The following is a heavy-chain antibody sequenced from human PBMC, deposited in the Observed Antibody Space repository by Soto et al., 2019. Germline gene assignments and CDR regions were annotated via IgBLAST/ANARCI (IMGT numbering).Heavy chain of an antibody. V-gene: IGHV3-30-3*01. CDR2: ISYDGSNK. D-gene: IGHD2-15*01. CDR1: GFTFSSYA. CDR3: ARDPGLGYCSGGSCSSGWWFDP. Sequence: QVQLVESGGGVVQPGRSLRLSCAASGFTFSSYAMHWVRQAPGKGLEWVAVISYDGSNKYYADSVKGRFTISRDNSKNTLYLQMNSLRAEDTAVYYCARDPGLGYCSGGSCSSGWWFDPWGQGTLVTVSS. J-gene: IGHJ5*02.